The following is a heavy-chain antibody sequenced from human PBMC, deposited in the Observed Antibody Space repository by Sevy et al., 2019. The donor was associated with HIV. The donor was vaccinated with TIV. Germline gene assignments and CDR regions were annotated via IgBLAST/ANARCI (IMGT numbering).Heavy chain of an antibody. J-gene: IGHJ6*02. CDR3: ASITPNYDYVWGSYRPDYYFGMDV. CDR1: GGSISSSGYY. D-gene: IGHD3-16*02. CDR2: IYYSWST. Sequence: SETLSLTCTVSGGSISSSGYYWSWIRQHPGKGLEWIGYIYYSWSTSYHPSLKSRVSISVDTSNNKFSLKLSSVTAADTAVYYCASITPNYDYVWGSYRPDYYFGMDVWGQGTTVTVSS. V-gene: IGHV4-31*03.